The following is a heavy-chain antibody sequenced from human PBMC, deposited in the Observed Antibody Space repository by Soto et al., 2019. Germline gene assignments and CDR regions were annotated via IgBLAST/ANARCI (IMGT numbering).Heavy chain of an antibody. CDR2: MNPNSGNT. V-gene: IGHV1-8*01. Sequence: ASVKVSCKASGYTFTSYDINWVRQATGQGLEWMGWMNPNSGNTGYAQKFQGRATMTRNTSISTAYMELSSLRSEDTAVYYCARARIVPAAIRVGNDALDIWGQGTMVTVSS. D-gene: IGHD2-2*01. CDR3: ARARIVPAAIRVGNDALDI. CDR1: GYTFTSYD. J-gene: IGHJ3*02.